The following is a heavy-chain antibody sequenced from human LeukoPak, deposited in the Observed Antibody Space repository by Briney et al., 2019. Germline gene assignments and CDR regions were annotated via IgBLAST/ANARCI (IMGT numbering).Heavy chain of an antibody. V-gene: IGHV3-7*04. CDR3: ARGYSGYVFFDY. CDR2: IKRDGSEI. CDR1: GFIFSGYW. D-gene: IGHD5-12*01. Sequence: PGGSLRLSCAASGFIFSGYWMSWVRQAPGKGLEWVANIKRDGSEIHYVDSVKGRFTVSRDNAKNSLYLQMNSLRGDDTAVYYCARGYSGYVFFDYWGQGTLVTVSS. J-gene: IGHJ4*02.